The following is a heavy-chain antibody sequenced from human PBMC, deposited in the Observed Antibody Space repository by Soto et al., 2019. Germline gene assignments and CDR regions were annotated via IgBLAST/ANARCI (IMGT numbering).Heavy chain of an antibody. CDR3: ARSWQQLVPFDY. J-gene: IGHJ4*02. CDR2: ISSSGSTI. D-gene: IGHD6-13*01. Sequence: GGSLRLSCAASGFTFSSYEMNWVRQAPGKGLEWVSYISSSGSTIYHADSVKGRFTISRDNAKNSLYLQMNSLRAEDTAVYYCARSWQQLVPFDYWGQGTLVTVSS. CDR1: GFTFSSYE. V-gene: IGHV3-48*03.